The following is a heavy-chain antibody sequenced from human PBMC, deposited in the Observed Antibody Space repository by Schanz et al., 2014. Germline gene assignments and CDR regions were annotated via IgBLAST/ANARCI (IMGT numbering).Heavy chain of an antibody. Sequence: QLMQSGSEVRKPGASVKVSCKASGYIFGSHGMTWVRQAPGQGPELMGWINAHTGNTQYAQKFQGRVNMPIDTATATVHMELTRLRTDDTPIYYCARVRTAAYHYSSPCAIDIWGQGTRVTVSS. V-gene: IGHV1-18*01. CDR2: INAHTGNT. J-gene: IGHJ3*02. CDR3: ARVRTAAYHYSSPCAIDI. D-gene: IGHD6-13*01. CDR1: GYIFGSHG.